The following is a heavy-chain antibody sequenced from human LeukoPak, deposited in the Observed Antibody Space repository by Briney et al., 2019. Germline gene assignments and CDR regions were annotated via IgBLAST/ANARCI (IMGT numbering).Heavy chain of an antibody. CDR1: GFTFSNYW. D-gene: IGHD5-18*01. CDR3: APMAADTAMVGMDV. CDR2: IKRDGSEK. Sequence: GGSLRLSCAASGFTFSNYWMSWVRQAPGKGLEWVANIKRDGSEKYYVDSVKGRFTISRDNTKNSLYLQMNSLRAADTAVYYCAPMAADTAMVGMDVWGQGAEVTVSS. J-gene: IGHJ6*02. V-gene: IGHV3-7*05.